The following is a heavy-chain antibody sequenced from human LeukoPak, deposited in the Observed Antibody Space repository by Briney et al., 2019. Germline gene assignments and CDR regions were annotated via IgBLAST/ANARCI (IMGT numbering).Heavy chain of an antibody. CDR3: ARAPTYCSGDCYLPDY. D-gene: IGHD2-21*02. Sequence: ASVKVSCKASGYTFSNYAMNWVRQAPGQGLEWMGWINPNTGNPTYAQGFTGRFVFSLDASVTTAFLQISSLKAEDTAVYYCARAPTYCSGDCYLPDYWGQGTLVTVSS. V-gene: IGHV7-4-1*02. CDR2: INPNTGNP. CDR1: GYTFSNYA. J-gene: IGHJ4*02.